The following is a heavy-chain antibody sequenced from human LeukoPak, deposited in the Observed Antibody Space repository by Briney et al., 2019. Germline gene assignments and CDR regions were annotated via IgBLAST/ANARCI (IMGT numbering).Heavy chain of an antibody. V-gene: IGHV2-70*11. CDR2: IDWDDDK. J-gene: IGHJ4*02. CDR3: ARIYRYCSTTSCYVPDY. Sequence: SGPALMKPTQTLTLTCSFSGFSLSTSGMCVSWIRQPPGKALEWLARIDWDDDKYYSTSLKTRLTISKGTSKNQVVLTMTNMDPVDTATYYCARIYRYCSTTSCYVPDYWGQGTLVTVSS. CDR1: GFSLSTSGMC. D-gene: IGHD2-2*01.